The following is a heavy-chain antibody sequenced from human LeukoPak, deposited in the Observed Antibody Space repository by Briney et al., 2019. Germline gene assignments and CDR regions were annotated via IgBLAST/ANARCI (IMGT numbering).Heavy chain of an antibody. D-gene: IGHD1-1*01. CDR3: VTRVKSTGDY. Sequence: GGSLRLSCEASGFTFSNVWMNWVRQAPGKGLEWIGRIKTKTDGGTTEYAAPVKGRFTISRDDSKNAVYLQMNSLKTEDTALYYCVTRVKSTGDYWGQGTLVTVSS. CDR2: IKTKTDGGTT. CDR1: GFTFSNVW. V-gene: IGHV3-15*01. J-gene: IGHJ4*02.